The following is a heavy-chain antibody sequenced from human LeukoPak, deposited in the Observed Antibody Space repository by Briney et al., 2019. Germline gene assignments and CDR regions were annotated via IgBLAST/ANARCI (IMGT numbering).Heavy chain of an antibody. D-gene: IGHD3-16*01. CDR2: IIPIFGTA. V-gene: IGHV1-69*13. Sequence: GASVKVSCKASGGTFSSYAISWVRQAPGQGLEWMGGIIPIFGTANYAQKFQGRVTITADESTSTAYMELSSLRSEDTAVYFCARDTSEGDYAWWFDPWGQGTLVTVAS. J-gene: IGHJ5*02. CDR1: GGTFSSYA. CDR3: ARDTSEGDYAWWFDP.